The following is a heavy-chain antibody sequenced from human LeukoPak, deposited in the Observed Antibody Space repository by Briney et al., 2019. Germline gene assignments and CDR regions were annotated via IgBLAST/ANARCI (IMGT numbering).Heavy chain of an antibody. D-gene: IGHD5-24*01. J-gene: IGHJ6*02. CDR3: ARDSVEMATMNYYYYYGMDV. CDR1: GFTVSSNY. CDR2: IYSGGST. Sequence: GGSLRLSCAASGFTVSSNYMSWVRQAPGKGLEWVSVIYSGGSTYYADSVKGRLTISRDNSKNTLYLQMNSLRAEDTAVYYCARDSVEMATMNYYYYYGMDVWGQGTTVTVSS. V-gene: IGHV3-66*01.